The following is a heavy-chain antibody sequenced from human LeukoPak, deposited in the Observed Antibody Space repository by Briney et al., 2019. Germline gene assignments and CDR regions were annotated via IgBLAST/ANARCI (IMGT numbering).Heavy chain of an antibody. V-gene: IGHV4-34*01. CDR3: ARGVGGYSSSWYPAYYYYYYMDV. J-gene: IGHJ6*03. CDR1: GGSLSGYY. D-gene: IGHD6-13*01. CDR2: INHSGST. Sequence: SETLSLTCAVSGGSLSGYYWTWIRQPPGKGLEWIGEINHSGSTNYNPSLKSRVTISVDTSKNQFSLKLSSVTAADTAVYYCARGVGGYSSSWYPAYYYYYYMDVWGKGTTVTVSS.